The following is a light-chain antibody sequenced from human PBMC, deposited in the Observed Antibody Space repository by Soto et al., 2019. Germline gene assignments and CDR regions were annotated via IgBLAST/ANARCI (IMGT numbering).Light chain of an antibody. CDR1: QSISSSY. V-gene: IGKV3-20*01. CDR2: DAS. CDR3: QQYVSSPPT. J-gene: IGKJ3*01. Sequence: EIVLTQSPGTLSLSPGERATLSCRASQSISSSYLAWYQQKPGQAPRLLIYDASSRATGIPDRFSGSGSGTDFTLTISRLEPEDFAVYYCQQYVSSPPTFGPGTKVDVK.